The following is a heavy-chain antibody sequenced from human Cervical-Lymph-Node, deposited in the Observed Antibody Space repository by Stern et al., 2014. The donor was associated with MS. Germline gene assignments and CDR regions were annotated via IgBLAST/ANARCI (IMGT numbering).Heavy chain of an antibody. V-gene: IGHV3-21*01. CDR1: GFTFSTST. J-gene: IGHJ4*02. CDR3: GTVLEF. Sequence: EVQLEESGGGLVKPGGSLRLSCAASGFTFSTSTMNWVRQAPGKGLEWVSSISSTSNYIYYADSVKGRFSISRDNAKDSLYLQMNSLRAEDTGVYYCGTVLEFWGQGTLVTVSS. CDR2: ISSTSNYI. D-gene: IGHD3-10*02.